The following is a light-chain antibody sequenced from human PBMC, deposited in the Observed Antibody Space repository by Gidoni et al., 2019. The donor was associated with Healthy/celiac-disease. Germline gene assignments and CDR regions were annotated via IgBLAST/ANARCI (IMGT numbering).Light chain of an antibody. J-gene: IGKJ4*01. CDR2: GAS. CDR1: QSVSSTY. CDR3: QQYGSSPPVA. V-gene: IGKV3-20*01. Sequence: EIVLTQSPGTLSLSPGDRATLSCRASQSVSSTYLVWYQQKPGQAPRLLIYGASSRATGIPDRFSGSGSGTDFTLTISRLEPEDFAVYYCQQYGSSPPVAFGGGTKVEIK.